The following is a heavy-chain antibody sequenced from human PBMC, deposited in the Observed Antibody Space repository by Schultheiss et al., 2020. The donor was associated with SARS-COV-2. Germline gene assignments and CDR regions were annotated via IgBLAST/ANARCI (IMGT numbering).Heavy chain of an antibody. CDR3: TRNSTSSGWFDP. CDR1: GFTFSKAW. D-gene: IGHD5-18*01. J-gene: IGHJ5*02. V-gene: IGHV3-73*01. Sequence: GESLKISCAASGFTFSKAWMTWVRQAPGKGLEWVGRIRSKARNYATTYAASVKGRFIISRDESRNTSYLQMNSLKIEDTAVYYCTRNSTSSGWFDPWGQGTLVTVSS. CDR2: IRSKARNYAT.